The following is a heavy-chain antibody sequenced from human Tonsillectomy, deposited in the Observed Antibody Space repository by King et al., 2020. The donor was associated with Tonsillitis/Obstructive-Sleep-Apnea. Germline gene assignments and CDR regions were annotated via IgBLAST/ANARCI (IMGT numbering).Heavy chain of an antibody. J-gene: IGHJ5*02. Sequence: QVQLQQWGAGLLKPSETLSLPCAVYGGSFSGYYWSWIRQPPGKGLEWIGEINHSGSTNYNPSLKSRVTISVDTSKNQFSLKLSSVTAADTAVYYCARGPYDYIWGSYLSRFDPWGQGTLVTVSS. CDR2: INHSGST. D-gene: IGHD3-16*02. CDR3: ARGPYDYIWGSYLSRFDP. V-gene: IGHV4-34*01. CDR1: GGSFSGYY.